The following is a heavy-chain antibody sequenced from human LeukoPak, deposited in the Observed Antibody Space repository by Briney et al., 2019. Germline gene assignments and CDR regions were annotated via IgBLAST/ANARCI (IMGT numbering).Heavy chain of an antibody. Sequence: GGSLRLSCVASGFSFNIYDMSWFRQAPGKGLEWVSGVRGGGPETYYADSVKGRFSISRDNSKNTLFLQTNGLRAEDSAIYYCVRGIRAPDFWGQGTLVTVSS. CDR2: VRGGGPET. J-gene: IGHJ4*02. V-gene: IGHV3-23*01. CDR1: GFSFNIYD. CDR3: VRGIRAPDF.